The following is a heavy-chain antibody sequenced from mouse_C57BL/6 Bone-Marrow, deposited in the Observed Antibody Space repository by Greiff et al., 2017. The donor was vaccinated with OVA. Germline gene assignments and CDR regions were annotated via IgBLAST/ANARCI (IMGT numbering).Heavy chain of an antibody. CDR2: IDPETGGT. J-gene: IGHJ4*01. CDR3: TRPDDGYYPYYAMDY. D-gene: IGHD2-3*01. V-gene: IGHV1-15*01. Sequence: VQLQQSGAELVRPGASVTLSCKASGYTFTDYEMHWVKQTPVHGLEWIGAIDPETGGTAYNQKFKGKAILTADKSSSTAYMELRSLTSEDSAVYYCTRPDDGYYPYYAMDYWGQGTSVTVSS. CDR1: GYTFTDYE.